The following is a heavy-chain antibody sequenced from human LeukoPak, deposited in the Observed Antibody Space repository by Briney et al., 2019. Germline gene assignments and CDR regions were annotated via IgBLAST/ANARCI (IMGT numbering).Heavy chain of an antibody. CDR1: GGSISSSSYY. CDR3: ARHLTMVRGVPSWFDP. D-gene: IGHD3-10*01. J-gene: IGHJ5*02. Sequence: SETLSLTCTVSGGSISSSSYYWGWIRQPPGKGLEWIGSIYYSGSTYYNPSLKSRVTISVDTSKNQFSLKLSSVTAADTAAYYCARHLTMVRGVPSWFDPWGQGTLVTVSS. V-gene: IGHV4-39*01. CDR2: IYYSGST.